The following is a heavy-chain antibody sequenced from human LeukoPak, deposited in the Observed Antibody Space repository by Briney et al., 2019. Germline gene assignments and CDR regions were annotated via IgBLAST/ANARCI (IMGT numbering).Heavy chain of an antibody. CDR2: INPSGGGT. Sequence: GASVKVSCKASGYTFTSYYMHWVRQAPGQGFEWMGIINPSGGGTSYAQKFQGRLTMTRDMSSSTVYMELRSLRSEDTAVYYCARSGLKGVAGIPLLYYYYFMDVWGRGTTVTVSS. CDR1: GYTFTSYY. D-gene: IGHD6-19*01. CDR3: ARSGLKGVAGIPLLYYYYFMDV. V-gene: IGHV1-46*01. J-gene: IGHJ6*03.